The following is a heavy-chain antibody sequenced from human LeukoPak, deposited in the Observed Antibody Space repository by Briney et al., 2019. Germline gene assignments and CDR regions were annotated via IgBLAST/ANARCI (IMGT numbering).Heavy chain of an antibody. J-gene: IGHJ4*02. D-gene: IGHD6-19*01. V-gene: IGHV3-64D*08. Sequence: GGCLRPSCSASGSTVGSYAIRWGRPARREGLEFGLAISSSGDSTYYADSVEGRFTISRDNSKNTLYLQMSSLRPEDAAVYYCVKDGMAVARTAPLDYWGLGMVVPVSS. CDR1: GSTVGSYA. CDR3: VKDGMAVARTAPLDY. CDR2: ISSSGDST.